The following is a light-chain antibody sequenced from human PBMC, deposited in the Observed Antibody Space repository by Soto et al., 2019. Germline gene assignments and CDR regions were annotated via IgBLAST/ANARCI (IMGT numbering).Light chain of an antibody. Sequence: EIVMTQSPDTLSVSPGERATLACRASQSVSSHLAWYQQKPGQAPRLLIYDASTRPDSIPARFSLSGSGTEFTITFSSLPSDDFAVYYCQQANNWPLSYGGGNNVEIK. CDR1: QSVSSH. CDR3: QQANNWPLS. V-gene: IGKV3-15*01. J-gene: IGKJ4*01. CDR2: DAS.